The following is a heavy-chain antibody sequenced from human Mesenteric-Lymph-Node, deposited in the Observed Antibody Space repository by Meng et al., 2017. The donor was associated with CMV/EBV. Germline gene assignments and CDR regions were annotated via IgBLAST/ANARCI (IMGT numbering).Heavy chain of an antibody. Sequence: GGSLRLSCAASGFTVSSNYMSWVRQAPGKGLEWVSVIYSGGSTYYADSVKGRFTISRDNSKNTLYLQMNSLRAEDTAVYYCAREGEGDIVVKYAPDVWGQGTTVTVSS. D-gene: IGHD2-15*01. V-gene: IGHV3-53*01. CDR1: GFTVSSNY. CDR3: AREGEGDIVVKYAPDV. J-gene: IGHJ6*02. CDR2: IYSGGST.